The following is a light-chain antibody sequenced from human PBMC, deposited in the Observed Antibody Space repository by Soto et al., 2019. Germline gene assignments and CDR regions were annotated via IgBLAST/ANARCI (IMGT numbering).Light chain of an antibody. V-gene: IGKV1-5*03. CDR3: QQYNRFSWT. J-gene: IGKJ1*01. Sequence: DIQMTQSPSTLSASVGDRVTITCRASQSIDKWLAWYQKKPGKAPKLLICKASILKSGVPSWFSGSGSGTEFTITISRLQPDDVGSYFYQQYNRFSWTFGQGTKVEIK. CDR1: QSIDKW. CDR2: KAS.